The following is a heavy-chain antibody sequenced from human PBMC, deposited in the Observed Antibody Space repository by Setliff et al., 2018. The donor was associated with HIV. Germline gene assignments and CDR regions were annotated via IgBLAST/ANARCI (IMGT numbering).Heavy chain of an antibody. D-gene: IGHD6-13*01. CDR3: ARYSSTWHTFDY. CDR1: GFTFSNYA. J-gene: IGHJ4*02. Sequence: GESLKISCTASGFTFSNYAMHWVRQAPGKGLEWVAVIWYDGSNQNYADSVKGRLTISRDNSNNMLYLQMHRLTPDDTAVYHCARYSSTWHTFDYWGQGTLVTVSS. CDR2: IWYDGSNQ. V-gene: IGHV3-33*01.